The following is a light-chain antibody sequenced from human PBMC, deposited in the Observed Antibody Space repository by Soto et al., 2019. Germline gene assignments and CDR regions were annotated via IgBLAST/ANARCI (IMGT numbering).Light chain of an antibody. V-gene: IGKV1-5*03. CDR1: ESISRW. Sequence: DIQMTPSPSTLSASVVYRVTITCLASESISRWLAWYQQKPGKAPKLLIYKASSLESGVPSRFSGSGSGTEFTLTINNLQADDFATYYCQKHNSFSINCGQGKRRAIK. CDR3: QKHNSFSIN. CDR2: KAS. J-gene: IGKJ5*01.